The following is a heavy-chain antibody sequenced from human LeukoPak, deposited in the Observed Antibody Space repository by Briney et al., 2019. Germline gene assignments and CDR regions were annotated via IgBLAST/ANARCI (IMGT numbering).Heavy chain of an antibody. J-gene: IGHJ6*04. CDR2: IIPIFGTA. Sequence: SVRVSCKASGGTFSSYAISWVRQAPGQGLEWMGGIIPIFGTANYAQKFQGRVTITADESTSTAYMELSSLRSEDTAVYYCARLLRYFDWAYGMDVWGKGTTVTVSS. CDR3: ARLLRYFDWAYGMDV. V-gene: IGHV1-69*13. CDR1: GGTFSSYA. D-gene: IGHD3-9*01.